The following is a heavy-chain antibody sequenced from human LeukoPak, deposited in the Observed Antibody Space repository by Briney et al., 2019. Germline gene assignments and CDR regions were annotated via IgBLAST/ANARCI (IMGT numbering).Heavy chain of an antibody. CDR3: ARDLGGTLTTSFFDS. CDR1: GFTFSGYW. Sequence: GGSLRLSCAASGFTFSGYWMSWVRQAPGKGLEWVANIKQDGSVKYYVDSVKGRYTISRDNAKNSLYLQMSSLRAEDTAVYYCARDLGGTLTTSFFDSWGQGTLVTVSS. V-gene: IGHV3-7*01. J-gene: IGHJ4*02. CDR2: IKQDGSVK. D-gene: IGHD4-11*01.